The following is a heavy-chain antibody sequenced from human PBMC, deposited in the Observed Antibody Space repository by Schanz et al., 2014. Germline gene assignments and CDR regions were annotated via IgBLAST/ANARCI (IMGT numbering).Heavy chain of an antibody. D-gene: IGHD2-21*01. CDR2: ISGGGGSA. V-gene: IGHV3-23*04. Sequence: VQLVESGGGLVKPGGSLRLSCAASGFTFNNYDMNWVRLVPGKGLECVSGISGGGGSAYYADSVKGRFTISRDNSKNTLYLQMNSLRXXDTAVYYCAKGQLLSYYFDYWGQGTLVTVSS. CDR3: AKGQLLSYYFDY. CDR1: GFTFNNYD. J-gene: IGHJ4*02.